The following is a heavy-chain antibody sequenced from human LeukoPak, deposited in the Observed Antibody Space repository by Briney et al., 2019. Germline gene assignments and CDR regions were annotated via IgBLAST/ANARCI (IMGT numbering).Heavy chain of an antibody. CDR1: GGSISSYY. CDR2: IYTSGST. V-gene: IGHV4-4*07. D-gene: IGHD2-2*02. J-gene: IGHJ5*02. CDR3: ARDFCSSTSCYTGGGAYNWFDP. Sequence: PSETLSLTCTVSGGSISSYYWSWIRQPARKGLEWIGRIYTSGSTNYNPSLKSRVTMSVDTSKNQFSLKLSSVTAADTAVYYCARDFCSSTSCYTGGGAYNWFDPWGQGTLVTVSS.